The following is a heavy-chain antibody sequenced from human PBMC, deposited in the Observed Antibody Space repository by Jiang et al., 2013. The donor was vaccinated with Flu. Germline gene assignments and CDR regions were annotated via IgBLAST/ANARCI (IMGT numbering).Heavy chain of an antibody. CDR2: IIPIFGTA. CDR3: ARTYCSGGSCYFLGY. J-gene: IGHJ4*02. V-gene: IGHV1-69*01. Sequence: EWMGGIIPIFGTANYAQKFQGRVTITADESTSTAYMELSSLRSEDTAVYYCARTYCSGGSCYFLGYWGQGTLVTVSS. D-gene: IGHD2-15*01.